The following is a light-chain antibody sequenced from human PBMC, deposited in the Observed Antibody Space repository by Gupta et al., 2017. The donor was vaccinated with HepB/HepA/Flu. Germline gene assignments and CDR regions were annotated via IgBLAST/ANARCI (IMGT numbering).Light chain of an antibody. V-gene: IGLV6-57*02. Sequence: NFMLTQAHSVPESPGKTVTISCTGSGGSIASNYVQWYQQRPGSVPTTVIDENKHRLSGVPDRFSGCIDSSYTSALTNISGLKAEDDAYYCCPYYDTTTWVFGGGTKLTVL. J-gene: IGLJ3*02. CDR1: GGSIASNY. CDR2: ENK. CDR3: PYYDTTTWV.